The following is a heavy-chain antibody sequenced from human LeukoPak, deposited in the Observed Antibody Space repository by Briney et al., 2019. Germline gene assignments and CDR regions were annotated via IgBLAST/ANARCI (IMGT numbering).Heavy chain of an antibody. CDR1: GFTFSSYA. Sequence: PGGSLRLSCAASGFTFSSYAMSWVRQAPGKGLEWVSAISGSGGSTYYADSVKGRFTISRDNSKNTLCLQMNSLRAEDTAVYYCAKNQYYYDSAADYWGQGTLVTVSS. CDR2: ISGSGGST. J-gene: IGHJ4*02. CDR3: AKNQYYYDSAADY. V-gene: IGHV3-23*01. D-gene: IGHD3-22*01.